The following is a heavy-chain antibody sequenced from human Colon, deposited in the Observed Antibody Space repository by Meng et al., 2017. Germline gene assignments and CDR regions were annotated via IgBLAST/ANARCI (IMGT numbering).Heavy chain of an antibody. D-gene: IGHD3-22*01. CDR1: GFTFSSYW. CDR2: INSDGSST. V-gene: IGHV3-74*01. Sequence: GESLKISCAASGFTFSSYWMHWVRQAPGKGLVWVSRINSDGSSTSYADSVKGRFTISRDNAKNTLYLQMNSLRAEDTAVYYCARGPNYDSLHYYYGMDVWGQGTTVTVSS. CDR3: ARGPNYDSLHYYYGMDV. J-gene: IGHJ6*02.